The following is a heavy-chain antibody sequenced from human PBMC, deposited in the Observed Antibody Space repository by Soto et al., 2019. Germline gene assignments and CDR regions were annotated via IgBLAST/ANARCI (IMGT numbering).Heavy chain of an antibody. CDR2: IYYSGST. J-gene: IGHJ4*02. CDR1: GGSISSYY. V-gene: IGHV4-59*01. CDR3: ARALPGYYYDSSGYFVYYFDY. Sequence: SETLSLTCTVSGGSISSYYWSWIRQPPGKGLEWIGYIYYSGSTNYNPSLKSRVTISVDTSKNQFSLKLSSVTAADTAVYYCARALPGYYYDSSGYFVYYFDYWGQGTLVTVFS. D-gene: IGHD3-22*01.